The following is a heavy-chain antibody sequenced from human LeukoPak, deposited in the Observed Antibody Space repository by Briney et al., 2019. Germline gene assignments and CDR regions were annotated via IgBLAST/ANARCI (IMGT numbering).Heavy chain of an antibody. CDR1: GGTFSSYA. Sequence: SVKVSCKASGGTFSSYAISWVRQAPGQGLEWMGGIIPILGTANYAQKFQGRVTITTDESTSKASMELSSLRSEDTAVYYCARDLRGYCSSTSCYHNWFDPWGQGTLVTVSS. CDR2: IIPILGTA. J-gene: IGHJ5*02. V-gene: IGHV1-69*05. D-gene: IGHD2-2*01. CDR3: ARDLRGYCSSTSCYHNWFDP.